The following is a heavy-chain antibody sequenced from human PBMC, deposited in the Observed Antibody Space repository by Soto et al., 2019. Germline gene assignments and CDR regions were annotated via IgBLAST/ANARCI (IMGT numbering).Heavy chain of an antibody. D-gene: IGHD1-1*01. CDR3: ARGKGMEENYYYYGMDV. V-gene: IGHV1-3*01. J-gene: IGHJ6*02. CDR1: GYTFSTYA. CDR2: INGGNGHT. Sequence: QVQVVQSGAEVKKPGASVKVSCKASGYTFSTYALHWVRQAPGQGLEWMGWINGGNGHTRYSQKFKDRVTISRDTPASTAYMELSGLRSEDTALYYCARGKGMEENYYYYGMDVWGQGTTVTVSS.